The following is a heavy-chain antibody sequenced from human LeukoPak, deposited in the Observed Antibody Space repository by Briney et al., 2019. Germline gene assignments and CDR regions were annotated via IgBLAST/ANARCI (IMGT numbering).Heavy chain of an antibody. D-gene: IGHD6-19*01. CDR2: INSDGSSR. J-gene: IGHJ4*02. CDR1: GFTFSSYW. Sequence: GGSLRLSCAASGFTFSSYWMHWVRQAPGKGLVWVSRINSDGSSRSYADSVKGRFTISRDNAKNTLYLQMNSLRAEDTAVYYCAKLSNSGGWYETNWGQGALVTVSS. CDR3: AKLSNSGGWYETN. V-gene: IGHV3-74*01.